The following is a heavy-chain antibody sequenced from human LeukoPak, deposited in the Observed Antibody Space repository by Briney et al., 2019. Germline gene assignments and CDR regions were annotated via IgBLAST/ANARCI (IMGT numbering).Heavy chain of an antibody. CDR2: IYSSGST. CDR1: GGSISSYY. J-gene: IGHJ3*02. D-gene: IGHD6-13*01. Sequence: SETLSLTCTVSGGSISSYYWSWIRQPPGKGLEWIGYIYSSGSTNYNPSLKTRVTISVDTSKNQFSLKLSSVTAADTAVYYCARIAAASAPAFDIWGQGTMVTVSS. CDR3: ARIAAASAPAFDI. V-gene: IGHV4-59*01.